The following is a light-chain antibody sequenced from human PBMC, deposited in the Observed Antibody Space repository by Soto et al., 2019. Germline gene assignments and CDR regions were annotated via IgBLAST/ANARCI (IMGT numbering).Light chain of an antibody. J-gene: IGKJ3*01. CDR3: QQRSNWPGT. Sequence: EIVMTQSPATLSVSPGERVTLSCRASQSVTNNLAWYQQRPGQAPRLLIYYTSTRATGVPARFSGSGSGTDFTLTINSLEPEDFAVYYCQQRSNWPGTFGPGTKVDI. V-gene: IGKV3-11*01. CDR1: QSVTNN. CDR2: YTS.